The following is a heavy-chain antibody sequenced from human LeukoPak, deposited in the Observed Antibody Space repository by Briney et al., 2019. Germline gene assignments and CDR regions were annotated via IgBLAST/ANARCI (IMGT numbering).Heavy chain of an antibody. CDR2: ISSSSSYI. CDR3: ARDRGYSSSWYVWDPYYYYYYMDV. Sequence: PGGSLRLPCAASGFTFSSYSMNWVRQAPGKGLEWVSSISSSSSYIYYADSVKGRFTISRDNAKNSLYLQMNSLRAEDTAVYYCARDRGYSSSWYVWDPYYYYYYMDVWGKGTTVTVSS. J-gene: IGHJ6*03. D-gene: IGHD6-13*01. V-gene: IGHV3-21*01. CDR1: GFTFSSYS.